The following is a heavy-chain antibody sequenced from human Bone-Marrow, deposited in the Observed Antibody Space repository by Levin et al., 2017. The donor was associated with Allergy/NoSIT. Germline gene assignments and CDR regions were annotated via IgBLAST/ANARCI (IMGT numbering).Heavy chain of an antibody. CDR1: GGSISSGIYF. CDR3: ARGITNFGVVLAVNDAFDI. V-gene: IGHV4-31*03. Sequence: PSPTLSLTCTVSGGSISSGIYFWSWIRHLPGKGLEWIGYVSYSGITFYNPSLKSRVTISVDTSKKLFSLNLSSVTAADTAVYYCARGITNFGVVLAVNDAFDIWGQGTMVTVSS. J-gene: IGHJ3*02. D-gene: IGHD3-3*01. CDR2: VSYSGIT.